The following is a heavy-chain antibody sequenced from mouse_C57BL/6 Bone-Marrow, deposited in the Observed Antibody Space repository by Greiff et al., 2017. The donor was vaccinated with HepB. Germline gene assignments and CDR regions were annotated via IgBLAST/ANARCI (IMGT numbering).Heavy chain of an antibody. CDR3: ARSDYYGSSYVGYYFDY. D-gene: IGHD1-1*01. J-gene: IGHJ2*01. V-gene: IGHV5-17*01. Sequence: EVMLVESGGGLVKPGGSLKLSCAASGFTFSDYGMHWVRQAPEKGLEWVAYISSGSSTIYYADTVKGRFTISRDNAKNPLFLQMTSLRSEDTAMYYCARSDYYGSSYVGYYFDYWGQGTTLTVSS. CDR2: ISSGSSTI. CDR1: GFTFSDYG.